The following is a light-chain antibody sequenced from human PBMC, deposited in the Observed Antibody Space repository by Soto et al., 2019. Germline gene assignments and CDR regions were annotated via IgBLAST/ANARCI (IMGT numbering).Light chain of an antibody. J-gene: IGKJ1*01. V-gene: IGKV3-20*01. CDR2: GAS. Sequence: EIVLTQSPGTLSLSPGERATLSCRASQSVTSTYLAWYQQKPGQAPRLLIYGASSRAIGIPDRFSGSVSGSDFILTINRLEPEDFAVYYCQQYGRSHTFGQGTKVDIK. CDR3: QQYGRSHT. CDR1: QSVTSTY.